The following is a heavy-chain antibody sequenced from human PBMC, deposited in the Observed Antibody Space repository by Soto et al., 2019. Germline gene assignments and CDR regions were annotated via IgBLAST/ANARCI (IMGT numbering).Heavy chain of an antibody. J-gene: IGHJ4*02. CDR1: GGSSSGSY. D-gene: IGHD6-19*01. CDR3: ARSVAVPGAHIDY. V-gene: IGHV4-59*01. CDR2: VYYTGST. Sequence: SETLSLTCRVSGGSSSGSYWRWVRQSPGKGLEWLGYVYYTGSTNYSPSLRSRVSISVDTSKNEFSLRLSSVTAADTAGYFCARSVAVPGAHIDYWGQGTQVTVSS.